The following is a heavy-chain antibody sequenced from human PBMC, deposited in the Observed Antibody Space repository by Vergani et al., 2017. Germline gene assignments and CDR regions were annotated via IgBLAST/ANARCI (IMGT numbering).Heavy chain of an antibody. V-gene: IGHV3-48*01. CDR1: GFTFSDYT. D-gene: IGHD5-18*01. J-gene: IGHJ5*02. CDR2: ITSSSSTT. Sequence: QLVESGGGLVQPGGSLRLSCEASGFTFSDYTMNWVRQAPGKGLEWVSYITSSSSTTRYADSVRGRFFISRDNAKNRLYLEMENVGAEDTAVYYCARSSGIQLWANWFDPWGQGTLVTVSS. CDR3: ARSSGIQLWANWFDP.